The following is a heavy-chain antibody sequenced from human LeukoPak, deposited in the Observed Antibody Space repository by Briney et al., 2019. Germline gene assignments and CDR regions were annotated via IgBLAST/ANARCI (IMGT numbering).Heavy chain of an antibody. CDR1: GFTFSSYG. V-gene: IGHV3-21*01. CDR2: ISSSSSYI. D-gene: IGHD2-2*01. J-gene: IGHJ3*02. CDR3: ARVCSSTSCHDGAFDI. Sequence: GGSLRLSCAASGFTFSSYGMSWVRQAPGKGLEWVSSISSSSSYIYYADSVKGRFTISRDNAKNSLYLQMNSLRAEDTAVYYCARVCSSTSCHDGAFDIWGQGTMVTVSS.